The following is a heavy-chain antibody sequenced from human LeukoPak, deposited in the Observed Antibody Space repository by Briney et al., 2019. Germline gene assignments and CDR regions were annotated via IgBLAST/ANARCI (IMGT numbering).Heavy chain of an antibody. J-gene: IGHJ4*02. Sequence: SETLSLTCTVSGYSISSGYYWSWIRQPPGKGLEWIGYFYYSGSTNYNPSLKSRVTISVDTSKNQFSLKLSSVTAAHTAVYYCATTAGYSSGWAFDYWGQGTLVTVSS. CDR3: ATTAGYSSGWAFDY. CDR2: FYYSGST. V-gene: IGHV4-38-2*02. D-gene: IGHD6-19*01. CDR1: GYSISSGYY.